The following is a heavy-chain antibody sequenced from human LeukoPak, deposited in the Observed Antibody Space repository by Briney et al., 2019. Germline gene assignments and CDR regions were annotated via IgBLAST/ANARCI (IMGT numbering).Heavy chain of an antibody. Sequence: SETLSLTCAVSGYSISSGYYWGWIRQPPGKGLEWIGSIYHSGSTYYNPSLKSRVTISLDTSKNQSSLKLSSVTAADTAVYYCARHGGKNCDFWSGFYPGDAFDIWGQGTMVTVSS. J-gene: IGHJ3*02. CDR1: GYSISSGYY. CDR3: ARHGGKNCDFWSGFYPGDAFDI. CDR2: IYHSGST. V-gene: IGHV4-38-2*01. D-gene: IGHD3-3*01.